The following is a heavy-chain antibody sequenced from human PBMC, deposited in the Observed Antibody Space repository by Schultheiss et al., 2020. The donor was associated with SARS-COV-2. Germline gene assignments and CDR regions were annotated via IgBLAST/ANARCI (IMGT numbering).Heavy chain of an antibody. Sequence: SETLSLTCAVSGGSISSSNWWSWVRQPPGKGLEWIGYIYYSGSTNYNPSLKSRVTISVDTSKNQFSLKLSSVTAADTAVYYWARHHVEQLVPYNWFDPWGQGTLVTVSS. J-gene: IGHJ5*02. D-gene: IGHD6-13*01. V-gene: IGHV4-4*02. CDR1: GGSISSSNW. CDR2: IYYSGST. CDR3: ARHHVEQLVPYNWFDP.